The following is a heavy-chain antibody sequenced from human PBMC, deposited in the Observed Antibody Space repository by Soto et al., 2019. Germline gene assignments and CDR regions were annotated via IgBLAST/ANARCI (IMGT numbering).Heavy chain of an antibody. J-gene: IGHJ5*02. Sequence: SETLSLTCTVSGGSISSSSYYWGWIRQPPGKGLEWIGSIYYSGSTYYNPSLKSRVTISVDTSKNQFSLKLSSVTAADTAVYYCASEQWLVLWASIQKPNWFDPWGQGTLVTVSS. CDR2: IYYSGST. V-gene: IGHV4-39*01. CDR1: GGSISSSSYY. D-gene: IGHD6-19*01. CDR3: ASEQWLVLWASIQKPNWFDP.